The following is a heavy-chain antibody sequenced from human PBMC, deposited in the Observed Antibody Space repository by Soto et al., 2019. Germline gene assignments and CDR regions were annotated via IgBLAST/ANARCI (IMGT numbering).Heavy chain of an antibody. CDR2: IYHSGST. V-gene: IGHV4-38-2*02. J-gene: IGHJ4*02. CDR3: ARDGCSSTSCYSDY. CDR1: GYSISSGYY. Sequence: PSETLFLTCAVSGYSISSGYYWGWIRQPPGKGLEWIGSIYHSGSTYYNPSLKSRVTISVDTSKNQFSLKLSSVTAADTAVYYCARDGCSSTSCYSDYWGQGTLVTVSS. D-gene: IGHD2-2*02.